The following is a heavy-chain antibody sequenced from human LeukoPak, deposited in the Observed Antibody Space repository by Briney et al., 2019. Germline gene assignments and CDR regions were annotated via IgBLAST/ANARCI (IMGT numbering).Heavy chain of an antibody. J-gene: IGHJ4*02. CDR3: ARDPRYCSSTSCLFGGYFDY. CDR1: GYTFTTYG. D-gene: IGHD2-2*01. CDR2: ISAYNGNT. Sequence: ASVKVSCKASGYTFTTYGISWVRQAPGQGLEWMGWISAYNGNTNYAQKLQGRVTITTDTSTSTAYMELRSLRSDDTAVYYCARDPRYCSSTSCLFGGYFDYWGQGTLVTVSS. V-gene: IGHV1-18*01.